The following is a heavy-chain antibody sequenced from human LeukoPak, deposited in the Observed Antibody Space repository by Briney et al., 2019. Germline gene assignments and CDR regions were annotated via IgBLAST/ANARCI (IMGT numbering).Heavy chain of an antibody. D-gene: IGHD3-22*01. CDR1: GSTFTVYY. Sequence: ASVKVSCKASGSTFTVYYMHWVRQAHAQGLEWMGRIHPNSGGSNYAYKFQGRVTITRDTSINTDYMEQSRLRSDAETVSYYSRGSSRVYYFNVVAPNYCDYWGQGTLVTVSS. V-gene: IGHV1-2*06. CDR3: SRGSSRVYYFNVVAPNYCDY. CDR2: IHPNSGGS. J-gene: IGHJ4*02.